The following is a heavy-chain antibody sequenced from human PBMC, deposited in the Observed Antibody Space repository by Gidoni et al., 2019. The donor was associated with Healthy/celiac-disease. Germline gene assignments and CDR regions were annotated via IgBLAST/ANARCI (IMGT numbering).Heavy chain of an antibody. CDR1: GYTFTSYG. Sequence: QLPLVQPGADVTKPGASVKVSSKAPGYTFTSYGINWVRQAPGQGLEWMGWISAYNGNTNNEQKIQGRVRMTTETSTSTAYMELRSLRSDDTAVYYCARGDSSGYYNPIDYWGQGTLVTVSS. D-gene: IGHD3-22*01. V-gene: IGHV1-18*01. J-gene: IGHJ4*02. CDR3: ARGDSSGYYNPIDY. CDR2: ISAYNGNT.